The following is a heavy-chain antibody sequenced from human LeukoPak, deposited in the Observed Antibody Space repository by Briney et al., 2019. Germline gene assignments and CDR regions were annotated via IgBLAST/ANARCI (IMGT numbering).Heavy chain of an antibody. V-gene: IGHV3-30*02. CDR1: GLTFSSYG. CDR3: AKDLVPDTAMPYYFDY. Sequence: GGSLRLSCAASGLTFSSYGMHWVRQAPGKGLEWVAFIRYDGSNKYYADSVKGRFTISRDNSKNTLYLQMNSLRAEDTAVYYCAKDLVPDTAMPYYFDYWGQGTLVTVSS. D-gene: IGHD5-18*01. J-gene: IGHJ4*02. CDR2: IRYDGSNK.